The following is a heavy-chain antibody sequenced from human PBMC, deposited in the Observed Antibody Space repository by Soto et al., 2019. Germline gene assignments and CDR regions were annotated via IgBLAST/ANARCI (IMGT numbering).Heavy chain of an antibody. Sequence: QVQLVQSGAEVKKPGSSVKVSCKASGGTFSSYTISWVRQAPGQGLEWMGRIIPILGIANYAQKFQGRVTXXADKSTSTASMALSSLRSEDTAVYYCASRYDSSDYWGQGPLVTVSS. CDR1: GGTFSSYT. CDR3: ASRYDSSDY. J-gene: IGHJ4*02. D-gene: IGHD3-22*01. V-gene: IGHV1-69*02. CDR2: IIPILGIA.